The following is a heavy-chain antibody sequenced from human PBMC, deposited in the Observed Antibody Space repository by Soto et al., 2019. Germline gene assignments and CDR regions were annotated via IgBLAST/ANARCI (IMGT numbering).Heavy chain of an antibody. D-gene: IGHD3-9*01. J-gene: IGHJ4*02. Sequence: SETLSLTCAVSGGSISSGGYSWSWIRQPPGKGLEWIGYIYHSGSTYYNPSLTSRVTISVDRSKNQFSLKLSSVTAADTAVYYCARGYYDILTGYLGGYFDSWGQGTLVTVSS. CDR3: ARGYYDILTGYLGGYFDS. V-gene: IGHV4-30-2*01. CDR2: IYHSGST. CDR1: GGSISSGGYS.